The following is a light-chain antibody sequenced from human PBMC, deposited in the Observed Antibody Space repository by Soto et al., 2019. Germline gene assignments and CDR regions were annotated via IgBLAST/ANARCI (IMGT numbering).Light chain of an antibody. CDR1: QSVSSSY. CDR3: QQYGSSRSVT. Sequence: EIVLTQSPGTLSLSPGERATLSCRASQSVSSSYLAWYQQKPGQAPRLLIYGASSRATGIPDRCSGSGSGTDFTLTSSRLEPEDFAVYYCQQYGSSRSVTFGQGTKVEIK. V-gene: IGKV3-20*01. CDR2: GAS. J-gene: IGKJ1*01.